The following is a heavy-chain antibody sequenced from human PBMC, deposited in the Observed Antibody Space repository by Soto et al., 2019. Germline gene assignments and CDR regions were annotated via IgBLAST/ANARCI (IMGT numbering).Heavy chain of an antibody. CDR3: ARDITGIEGGGARL. J-gene: IGHJ4*02. CDR2: IWHDGPNK. V-gene: IGHV3-33*01. Sequence: QVQLVESGGGVVQPGRSLRLSCTASGFSFGSYGMHWVRQAPGKGREWVAAIWHDGPNKYYGDSVKGRSTISRDNSKNTMYLPMTGRRAEDTAVYYCARDITGIEGGGARLWGQGTLVTVSS. CDR1: GFSFGSYG. D-gene: IGHD6-13*01.